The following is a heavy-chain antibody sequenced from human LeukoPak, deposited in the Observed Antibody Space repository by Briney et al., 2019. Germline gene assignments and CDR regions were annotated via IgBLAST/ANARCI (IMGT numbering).Heavy chain of an antibody. CDR3: ARHGPVPAVGKQWLAPNDY. CDR1: GGSISSYY. V-gene: IGHV4-59*08. J-gene: IGHJ4*02. Sequence: SETLSLTCTVSGGSISSYYWSWIRQPPGKGLEWIGYIYYSGSTNYNPSLKGRVTISVDTSKNQFSLKLSSVTAADTAVYYCARHGPVPAVGKQWLAPNDYWGQGTLVTVSS. CDR2: IYYSGST. D-gene: IGHD6-19*01.